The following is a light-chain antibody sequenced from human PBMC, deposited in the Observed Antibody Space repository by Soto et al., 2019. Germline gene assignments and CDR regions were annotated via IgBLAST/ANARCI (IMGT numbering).Light chain of an antibody. CDR2: GAS. J-gene: IGKJ5*01. CDR1: QSISGN. V-gene: IGKV3-15*01. CDR3: QQYNNWPQIP. Sequence: EIVMKQSPGTLSVSQGERATLSCRASQSISGNLVWYQQKPGQAPRLLIYGASTRATGIPARFSGSGSGTEFTLTISSLQSEDFAVYYCQQYNNWPQIPFGQGTRLAVK.